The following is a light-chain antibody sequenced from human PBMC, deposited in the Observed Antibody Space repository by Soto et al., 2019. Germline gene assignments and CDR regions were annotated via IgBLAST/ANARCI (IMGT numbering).Light chain of an antibody. V-gene: IGKV3-15*01. CDR3: QQYRNWPRT. Sequence: EIVLTQSPVTLSVSPWDRVTLSCRASQSVDINLAWYQQRAGQAPRLLVYGASTKATDMPGRFSGRGSGTEFTLTINNLQSEYFAVYYCQQYRNWPRTFGQGTKVDIK. CDR1: QSVDIN. CDR2: GAS. J-gene: IGKJ1*01.